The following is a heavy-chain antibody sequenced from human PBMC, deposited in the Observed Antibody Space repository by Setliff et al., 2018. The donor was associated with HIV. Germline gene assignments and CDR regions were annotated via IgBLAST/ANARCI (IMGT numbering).Heavy chain of an antibody. CDR1: GGSFSGYY. CDR2: INHSGST. J-gene: IGHJ4*02. D-gene: IGHD3-16*01. V-gene: IGHV4-34*01. CDR3: ARGSKGGFFDY. Sequence: RLPETLSLTCAVYGGSFSGYYWSWIRQPPGKGLEWIGEINHSGSTNYNPSLKSRVTISVDMSKNQFSLKLSSVTAADTAVYYCARGSKGGFFDYWGQGTLVTVSS.